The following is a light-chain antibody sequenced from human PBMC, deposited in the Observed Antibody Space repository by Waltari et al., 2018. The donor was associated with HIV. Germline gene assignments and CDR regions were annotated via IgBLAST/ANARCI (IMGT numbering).Light chain of an antibody. CDR1: SSNVGSDDL. J-gene: IGLJ1*01. Sequence: QSALTQPASVSGSPGQSNTISGTGTSSNVGSDDLVAWYQQHPGEAPKLIIYEVTKRPSGVSNRFSGSKSGNTASLTISGLQAEDEADYYCCSCPRSGIRYVFGTGTKVTVL. V-gene: IGLV2-23*02. CDR3: CSCPRSGIRYV. CDR2: EVT.